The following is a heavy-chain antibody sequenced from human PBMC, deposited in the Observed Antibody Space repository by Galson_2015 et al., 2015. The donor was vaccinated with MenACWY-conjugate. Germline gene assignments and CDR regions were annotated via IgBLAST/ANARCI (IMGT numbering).Heavy chain of an antibody. Sequence: LRLSCAASGFTFSNVWLSWVRQAPGKGLEWVGRIKSKTAGGTTDYAAPVKGSVTISRDDSKNTLYLQMNSLKTEDTAVYYCTTHDQGRYFDFWGQGTLVTVSS. CDR1: GFTFSNVW. V-gene: IGHV3-15*01. CDR2: IKSKTAGGTT. J-gene: IGHJ4*02. CDR3: TTHDQGRYFDF. D-gene: IGHD3-10*01.